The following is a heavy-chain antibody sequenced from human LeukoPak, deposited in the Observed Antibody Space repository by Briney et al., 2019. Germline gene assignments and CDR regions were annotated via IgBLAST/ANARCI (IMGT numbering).Heavy chain of an antibody. CDR1: GFTFSDYY. CDR3: ARDGPEWLFSGWFDP. CDR2: ISSSGSTI. D-gene: IGHD3-3*01. Sequence: PGGSLRLSCAASGFTFSDYYTSWIRQAPGKGLEWVSYISSSGSTIYYADSVKGRFTISRDNAKNSLYLQMNSLRAEDTAVYYCARDGPEWLFSGWFDPWGQGTLVTVSS. J-gene: IGHJ5*02. V-gene: IGHV3-11*04.